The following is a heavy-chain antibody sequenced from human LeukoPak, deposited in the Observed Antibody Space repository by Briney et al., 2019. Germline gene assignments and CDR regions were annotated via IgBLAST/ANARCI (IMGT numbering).Heavy chain of an antibody. CDR1: GGSISSYY. J-gene: IGHJ4*02. CDR2: IYYSGST. D-gene: IGHD6-13*01. Sequence: PSETLSLTCTVSGGSISSYYWSWIRQPPGKGLEWIGYIYYSGSTNYNPSLKSRVTISVDTSKNQFSLKLSSVTAADTAVYYCARDIAAAPYYYFDYWGQGTLVTVSS. CDR3: ARDIAAAPYYYFDY. V-gene: IGHV4-59*01.